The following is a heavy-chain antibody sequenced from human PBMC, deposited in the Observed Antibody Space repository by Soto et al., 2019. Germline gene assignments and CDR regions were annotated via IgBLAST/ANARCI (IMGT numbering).Heavy chain of an antibody. J-gene: IGHJ6*02. CDR1: GGSISSDSYY. Sequence: SETLSLTCTVSGGSISSDSYYWTWIRQHPGKGLEWIGYVYYTGSTHYNPSLKSRLTISVDTSKSQFSLKLSSVTAADTAVYYCARAETYYYGSGAQGMDVWGQGTTVTVSS. V-gene: IGHV4-31*03. CDR2: VYYTGST. D-gene: IGHD3-10*01. CDR3: ARAETYYYGSGAQGMDV.